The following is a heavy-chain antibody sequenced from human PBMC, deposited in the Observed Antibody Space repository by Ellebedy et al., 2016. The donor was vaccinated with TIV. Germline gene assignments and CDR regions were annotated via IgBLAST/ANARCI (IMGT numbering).Heavy chain of an antibody. J-gene: IGHJ3*02. CDR1: GYTFTGYY. CDR2: SHPSGSDT. D-gene: IGHD1-1*01. Sequence: ASVKVSCXASGYTFTGYYMHWVRQAPGQGLEWMGISHPSGSDTNYAQQFQGRVTTTRDTSTSTVYMDLSSLRSDDTAVYYCATWGTGQVGDALDIWGQGTMVTVSS. V-gene: IGHV1-46*03. CDR3: ATWGTGQVGDALDI.